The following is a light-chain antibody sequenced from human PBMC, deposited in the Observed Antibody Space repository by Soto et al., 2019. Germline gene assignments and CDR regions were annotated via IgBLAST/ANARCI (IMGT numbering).Light chain of an antibody. CDR1: SSDVGGYNY. J-gene: IGLJ1*01. Sequence: QSALTQPSSVSGSPGQSITISCTGTSSDVGGYNYVSWYQQHPGKAPKLMIYEVSDRPSGVSNRFSGSKSANTASLTISGLQAEDEADYYCNSYTSNNTYVFGTGTKLTV. CDR3: NSYTSNNTYV. V-gene: IGLV2-14*01. CDR2: EVS.